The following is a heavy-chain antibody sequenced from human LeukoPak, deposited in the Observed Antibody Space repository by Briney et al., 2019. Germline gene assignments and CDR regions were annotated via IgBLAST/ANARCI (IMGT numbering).Heavy chain of an antibody. J-gene: IGHJ5*02. Sequence: GGSLRLSCAASGFTFSRYAMTWVRQAPGKGLEWVSTISDTGGDTYYADSVKGRFTIFRDNSMNTLYLLMNSLGADDTAVYYCAKDRPPDYASRQGFSGYWFDPWGQGALVTVSS. CDR1: GFTFSRYA. D-gene: IGHD3-22*01. V-gene: IGHV3-23*01. CDR3: AKDRPPDYASRQGFSGYWFDP. CDR2: ISDTGGDT.